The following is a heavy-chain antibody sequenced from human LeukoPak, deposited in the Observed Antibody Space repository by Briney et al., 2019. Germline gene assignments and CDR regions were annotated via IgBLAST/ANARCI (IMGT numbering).Heavy chain of an antibody. D-gene: IGHD3-10*01. Sequence: ASVKVSCKVSGYTLTELSMHWVRQAPGKGLEWMGGFDPEDGETIYAQKFQGRVTMTEDTSTDTAYMELSSLRSEDTAVYYCATDYYGSGSYYPFHNWGQGTLVTVSS. CDR2: FDPEDGET. J-gene: IGHJ4*02. CDR1: GYTLTELS. CDR3: ATDYYGSGSYYPFHN. V-gene: IGHV1-24*01.